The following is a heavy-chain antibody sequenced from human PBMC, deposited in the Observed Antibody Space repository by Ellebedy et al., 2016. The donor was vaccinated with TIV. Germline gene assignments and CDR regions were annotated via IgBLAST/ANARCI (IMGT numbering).Heavy chain of an antibody. CDR2: INPTTGNS. CDR1: GYTFTSYY. Sequence: ASVKVSCKAPGYTFTSYYFYWVRQAPGQGLEWMGIINPTTGNSNYAQKFQGRVTMTRDTSTSTVYMELSSLRSKDTAVYYCARGDNYYYDSSGYYYTYWGQGTLVTVSS. J-gene: IGHJ4*02. D-gene: IGHD3-22*01. V-gene: IGHV1-46*01. CDR3: ARGDNYYYDSSGYYYTY.